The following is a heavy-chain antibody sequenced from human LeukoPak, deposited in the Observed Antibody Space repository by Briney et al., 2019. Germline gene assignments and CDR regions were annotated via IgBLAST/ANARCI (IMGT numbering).Heavy chain of an antibody. J-gene: IGHJ4*02. Sequence: GGSLRLSCAASGFTFDRYSMNWVRQAPGRGLEWVSTISGNGYSTFYADSVKGRFTISRDNSNNTLYLQMDALRADDAALYYCARDLLWFGESSVEWGQGSLVTVSS. D-gene: IGHD3-10*01. CDR2: ISGNGYST. CDR1: GFTFDRYS. V-gene: IGHV3-23*01. CDR3: ARDLLWFGESSVE.